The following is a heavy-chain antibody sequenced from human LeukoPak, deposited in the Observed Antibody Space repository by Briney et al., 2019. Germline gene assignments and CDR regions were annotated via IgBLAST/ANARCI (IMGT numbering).Heavy chain of an antibody. CDR3: ARHTSYYDSTGYYYGGDWFDP. D-gene: IGHD3-22*01. Sequence: SETLSLTCTVSGGSISSYYWSWIRQPPGKGLEWIGYINYSGSTKYNPSLKSRVAISVDASKNQFSLKLSSVTAADTAVYYCARHTSYYDSTGYYYGGDWFDPWGQGTLVTVSS. V-gene: IGHV4-59*08. J-gene: IGHJ5*02. CDR1: GGSISSYY. CDR2: INYSGST.